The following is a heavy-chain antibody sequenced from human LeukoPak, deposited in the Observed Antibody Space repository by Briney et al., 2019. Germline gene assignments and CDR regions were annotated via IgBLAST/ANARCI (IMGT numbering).Heavy chain of an antibody. CDR1: GGSFSGYC. J-gene: IGHJ5*02. D-gene: IGHD3-10*01. V-gene: IGHV4-34*01. CDR3: VLLGTMVRGVTSTNWFDP. CDR2: INHSGST. Sequence: PSETLSLTCAVYGGSFSGYCWSWIRQPPGKGLEWIGEINHSGSTNYNPSLKSRVTISVDTSKNQFSLKLSSVTAADTAVYYCVLLGTMVRGVTSTNWFDPWGQGTLVTVSS.